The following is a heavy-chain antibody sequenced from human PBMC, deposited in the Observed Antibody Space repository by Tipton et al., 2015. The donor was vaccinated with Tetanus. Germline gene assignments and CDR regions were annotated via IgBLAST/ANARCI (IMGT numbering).Heavy chain of an antibody. Sequence: TLSLTCTVSGASISDKKYYWGWIRQAPGKGLEWIASIYFEGSTYYSPSLRSRLTIDVDTSQNLFSPRLASVTAADTAVYYCARHLYGYWFDPWGQGAPVTVSS. CDR3: ARHLYGYWFDP. V-gene: IGHV4-39*02. D-gene: IGHD2/OR15-2a*01. CDR1: GASISDKKYY. CDR2: IYFEGST. J-gene: IGHJ5*02.